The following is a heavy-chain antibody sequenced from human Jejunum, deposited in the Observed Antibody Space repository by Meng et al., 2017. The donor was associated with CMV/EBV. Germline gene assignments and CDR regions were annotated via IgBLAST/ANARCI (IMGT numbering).Heavy chain of an antibody. D-gene: IGHD2-15*01. CDR3: ARSTSGPGDY. J-gene: IGHJ4*02. Sequence: CTVSGGSVTSGNYYWNWIRQPPGEGLEWIGWIYYTGSSSYNPSLESRATITLDTSKNQFSLKVTSVTAADTAVYYCARSTSGPGDYWGQGTLVTVSS. CDR2: IYYTGSS. V-gene: IGHV4-61*01. CDR1: GGSVTSGNYY.